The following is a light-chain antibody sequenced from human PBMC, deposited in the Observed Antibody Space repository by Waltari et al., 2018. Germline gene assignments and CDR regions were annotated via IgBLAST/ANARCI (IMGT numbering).Light chain of an antibody. J-gene: IGLJ2*01. CDR1: SLRSYY. CDR3: NSRDSSGNHLNVV. Sequence: SSELTQDPAVSVALGQTVRITCQGDSLRSYYASWYPQKPGQAPVLVIYGKNNRPSGIPDRFSGSSSGNTASLTITGAQAEDEADYYRNSRDSSGNHLNVVFGGGTKLTVL. V-gene: IGLV3-19*01. CDR2: GKN.